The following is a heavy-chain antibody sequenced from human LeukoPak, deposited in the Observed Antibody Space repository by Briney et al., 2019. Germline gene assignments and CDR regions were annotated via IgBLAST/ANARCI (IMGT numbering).Heavy chain of an antibody. CDR2: INPSGGST. Sequence: GASVKVSCKASGYTFTSYYMHWVRQAPGQGLEWMGIINPSGGSTSYAQKFQSRVTMTEDTSTDTAYMELSSLRSEDTAVYYCATVGRYDILTGYWPLSDAFDIWGQGTMVTVSS. V-gene: IGHV1-46*01. CDR3: ATVGRYDILTGYWPLSDAFDI. CDR1: GYTFTSYY. J-gene: IGHJ3*02. D-gene: IGHD3-9*01.